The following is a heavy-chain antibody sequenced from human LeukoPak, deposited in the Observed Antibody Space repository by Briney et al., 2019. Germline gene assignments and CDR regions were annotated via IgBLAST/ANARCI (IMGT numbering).Heavy chain of an antibody. CDR3: ARDVAGINAFDI. CDR1: GYTFTSYG. J-gene: IGHJ3*02. V-gene: IGHV1-69*05. CDR2: IIPIFGTA. Sequence: EASVKVSCKASGYTFTSYGISWVRQAPGQGLEWMGGIIPIFGTANYAQKFQGRVTITTDESTSTAYMELSSLRSEDTAVYYCARDVAGINAFDIWGQGTMVTVSS. D-gene: IGHD3-22*01.